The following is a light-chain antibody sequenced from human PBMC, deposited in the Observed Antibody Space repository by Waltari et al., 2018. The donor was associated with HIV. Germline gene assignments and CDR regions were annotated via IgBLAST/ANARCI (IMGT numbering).Light chain of an antibody. J-gene: IGLJ2*01. Sequence: QSDLTQPRSVSGSPRPAVTIPCTAASRQFGGYNSVPWYQQHPGNAPKLLIYDFSKRPSGVPDRFSGFKSGNTASLTISGLQAEDEADYYCCSYAGKYTFDFGGGTKLTVL. CDR3: CSYAGKYTFD. CDR1: SRQFGGYNS. CDR2: DFS. V-gene: IGLV2-11*01.